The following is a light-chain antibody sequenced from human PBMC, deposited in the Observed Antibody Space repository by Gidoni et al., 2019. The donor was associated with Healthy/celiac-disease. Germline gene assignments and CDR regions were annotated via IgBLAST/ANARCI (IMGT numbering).Light chain of an antibody. V-gene: IGKV1-9*01. CDR2: AAS. Sequence: DIQLTQSPSFLSASVGDRVTITCRASQGISSYLAWYQQKPGKAPKLLIYAASTLQSGVPSRFSCSGSGTEFTLTISSLQPEDFATYYCQQLNSYPPRCSFXQXTKLEIK. CDR1: QGISSY. CDR3: QQLNSYPPRCS. J-gene: IGKJ2*04.